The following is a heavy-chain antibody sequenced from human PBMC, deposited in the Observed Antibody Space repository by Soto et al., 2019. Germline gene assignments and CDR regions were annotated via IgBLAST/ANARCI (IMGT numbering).Heavy chain of an antibody. CDR3: ARGQGAAIGDYYYHGMDV. J-gene: IGHJ6*02. Sequence: GGSLRLSCAASGFIFSGSAIHWVRQASGKGLEWVGRIRSRANNFATSSAASVKGKFTFSRDDSKNTAYLQMNTLKPEDTAVYYCARGQGAAIGDYYYHGMDVWGQGTTVTVSS. D-gene: IGHD2-2*02. CDR1: GFIFSGSA. CDR2: IRSRANNFAT. V-gene: IGHV3-73*01.